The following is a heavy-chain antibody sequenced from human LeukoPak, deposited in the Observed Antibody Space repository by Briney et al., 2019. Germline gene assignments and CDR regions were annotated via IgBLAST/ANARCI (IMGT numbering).Heavy chain of an antibody. CDR3: ARGGTGRYSRYWYFDL. D-gene: IGHD3-9*01. CDR1: GYTFTSYD. J-gene: IGHJ2*01. Sequence: ASVKVSCKASGYTFTSYDINWVRQATGQGLEWMGWMNPNSGNTGYAQKFQGRVTMTRNTSISTAYMELSSLRSEDTAVYYCARGGTGRYSRYWYFDLWGRGTLVTVSS. V-gene: IGHV1-8*01. CDR2: MNPNSGNT.